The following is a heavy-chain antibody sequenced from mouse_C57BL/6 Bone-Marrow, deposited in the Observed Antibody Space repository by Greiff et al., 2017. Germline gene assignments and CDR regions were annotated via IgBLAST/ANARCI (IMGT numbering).Heavy chain of an antibody. Sequence: QVQLKESGAELVKPGASVKMSCKASGYTFTTYPIEWMKQNHGKSLEWIGNFHPYNDDTKYNEKFKGKATLTVEKSSSTVYLELSRLTSDDTAVYYCARGGNYGGYYFDYWGQGTTLTVSS. CDR1: GYTFTTYP. D-gene: IGHD2-1*01. CDR3: ARGGNYGGYYFDY. V-gene: IGHV1-47*01. CDR2: FHPYNDDT. J-gene: IGHJ2*01.